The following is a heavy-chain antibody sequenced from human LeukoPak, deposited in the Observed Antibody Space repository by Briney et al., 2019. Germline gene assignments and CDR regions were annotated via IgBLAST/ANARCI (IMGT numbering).Heavy chain of an antibody. CDR1: GYTFTSYY. J-gene: IGHJ4*02. D-gene: IGHD1-26*01. V-gene: IGHV1-46*01. Sequence: ASVKVSCKASGYTFTSYYMHWVRQAPGQGLEWMGIINPSGGSTSYAQKFQGRVTMTRDTSTSTVYMELSSLRSEDTAVYYCARGPPSYSGSPPRGDYWGQGTPVTVSS. CDR3: ARGPPSYSGSPPRGDY. CDR2: INPSGGST.